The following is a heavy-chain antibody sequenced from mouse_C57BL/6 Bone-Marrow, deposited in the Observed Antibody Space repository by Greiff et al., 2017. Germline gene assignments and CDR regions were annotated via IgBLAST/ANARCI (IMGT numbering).Heavy chain of an antibody. CDR3: ARNGYYGSSSHWYFDV. CDR2: IWSGGST. D-gene: IGHD1-1*01. J-gene: IGHJ1*03. V-gene: IGHV2-2*01. CDR1: GFSLTSYG. Sequence: QVQLKESGPGLVQPSQSLSITCTVSGFSLTSYGVHWVRQSPGKGLEWLGVIWSGGSTDYNAAFISRLSISKDNSKSQVFFKMNSLQADDTAIYYCARNGYYGSSSHWYFDVWGTGTTVTVSS.